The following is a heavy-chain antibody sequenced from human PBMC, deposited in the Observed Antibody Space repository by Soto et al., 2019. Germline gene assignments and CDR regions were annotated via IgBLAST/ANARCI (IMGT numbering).Heavy chain of an antibody. D-gene: IGHD2-21*02. CDR1: GYTFTSYG. V-gene: IGHV1-18*01. CDR3: ARSIVVVTALDY. J-gene: IGHJ4*02. Sequence: ASVKVSCKASGYTFTSYGISWVRQAPGQGLEWMGWISAYNGNTKYSQKFQGRVTITRDTSASTAYMELSSLRSEDTAVYYCARSIVVVTALDYWGQGTLVTV. CDR2: ISAYNGNT.